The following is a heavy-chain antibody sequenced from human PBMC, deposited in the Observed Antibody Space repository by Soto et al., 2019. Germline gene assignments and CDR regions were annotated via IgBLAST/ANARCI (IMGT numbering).Heavy chain of an antibody. CDR2: ISGSGGST. D-gene: IGHD3-10*01. CDR1: GFTFSSYA. V-gene: IGHV3-23*01. CDR3: AKIPSAGSGSYYGYFDY. Sequence: PGGSLRLSCAASGFTFSSYAMSWVRQAPGKGLEWVSAISGSGGSTYYADSVKGRFTISRDNSKNTLYLQMNSLRAEDTAVYYCAKIPSAGSGSYYGYFDYWGQGTLVTVSS. J-gene: IGHJ4*02.